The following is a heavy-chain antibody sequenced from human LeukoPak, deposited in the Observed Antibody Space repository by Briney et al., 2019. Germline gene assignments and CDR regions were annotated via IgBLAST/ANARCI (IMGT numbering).Heavy chain of an antibody. Sequence: PGGSLRLSCAASGFAFSTYDMHWVRPPTGKGLEWVSGISSAGGTYYPGSVKGRFTISREDAKNSFYLQMNSLRAGDTAVYYCARGDCSGGSCSSMDVWGQGTTVTVSS. CDR2: ISSAGGT. D-gene: IGHD2-15*01. J-gene: IGHJ6*02. CDR1: GFAFSTYD. V-gene: IGHV3-13*04. CDR3: ARGDCSGGSCSSMDV.